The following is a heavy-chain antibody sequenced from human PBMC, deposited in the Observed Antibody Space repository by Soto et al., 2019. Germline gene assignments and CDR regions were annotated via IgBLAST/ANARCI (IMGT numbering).Heavy chain of an antibody. CDR3: ARALGYYYYGMDV. J-gene: IGHJ6*02. CDR2: INPNSGGT. CDR1: GYTFTGYY. V-gene: IGHV1-2*02. D-gene: IGHD3-16*02. Sequence: SVKVSCKASGYTFTGYYLHWVLQAPGQGLEWMGWINPNSGGTNYAQKFQGRVTMTRDTSISTAYMGLSRLRSDDTAVYYCARALGYYYYGMDVWGQGTTVTVSS.